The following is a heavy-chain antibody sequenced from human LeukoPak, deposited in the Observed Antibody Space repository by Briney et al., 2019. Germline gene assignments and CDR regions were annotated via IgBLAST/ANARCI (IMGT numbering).Heavy chain of an antibody. Sequence: ASVKVSCKASGYTFTGYYMHWVRQAPGQGLEWMGWINPNSGGTNYAQKFQGWVTMTRDTSISTAYMELSRLRSDDTAVYYCARDPALVSYYYGMDVWGQGTTVTVSS. J-gene: IGHJ6*02. CDR1: GYTFTGYY. V-gene: IGHV1-2*04. CDR3: ARDPALVSYYYGMDV. D-gene: IGHD3-16*02. CDR2: INPNSGGT.